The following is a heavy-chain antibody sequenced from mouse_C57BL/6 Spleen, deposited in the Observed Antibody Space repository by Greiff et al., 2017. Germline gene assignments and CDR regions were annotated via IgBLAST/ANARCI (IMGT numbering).Heavy chain of an antibody. V-gene: IGHV1-50*01. CDR1: GYTFTSYW. Sequence: QVQLQQPGAELVKPGASVKLSCKASGYTFTSYWMQWVKQRPGQGLEWIGEIDPSDSSTNYNQKFKGKATLTVDTSSSTAYMQLSSLTSEDSAVYYCARSGYYVPLAYWGQGTLVTVSA. CDR3: ARSGYYVPLAY. J-gene: IGHJ3*01. D-gene: IGHD2-3*01. CDR2: IDPSDSST.